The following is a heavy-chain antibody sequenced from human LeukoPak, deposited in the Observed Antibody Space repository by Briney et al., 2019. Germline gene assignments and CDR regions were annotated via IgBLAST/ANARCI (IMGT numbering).Heavy chain of an antibody. CDR3: AREYYYGSGSSKDSPFDY. D-gene: IGHD3-10*01. J-gene: IGHJ4*02. CDR2: INPNSGDT. CDR1: GYTFTDYY. V-gene: IGHV1-2*02. Sequence: ASVKVSCKASGYTFTDYYIHWVRQAPGQGLEWLGWINPNSGDTNYAQKFQGRVTMTRDTSISTAYMELSRLRSDDTAVYYCAREYYYGSGSSKDSPFDYWGQGTLVTVSS.